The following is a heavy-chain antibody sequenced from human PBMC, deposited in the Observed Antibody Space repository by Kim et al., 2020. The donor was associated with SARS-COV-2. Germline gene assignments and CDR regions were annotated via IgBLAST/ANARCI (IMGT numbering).Heavy chain of an antibody. CDR1: GYTFTSYA. V-gene: IGHV7-4-1*02. CDR3: ARDLISSSWPEYWFDP. Sequence: ASVKVSCKASGYTFTSYAMNWVRQAPGQGLEWMGWINTNTGNPTYAQGFTGRFVFSLDTSVSTAYLQISSLKAEDTAVYYCARDLISSSWPEYWFDPWGQGTLVTVSS. J-gene: IGHJ5*02. CDR2: INTNTGNP. D-gene: IGHD6-13*01.